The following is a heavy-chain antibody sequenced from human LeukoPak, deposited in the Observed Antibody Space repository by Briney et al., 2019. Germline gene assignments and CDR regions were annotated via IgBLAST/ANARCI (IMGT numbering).Heavy chain of an antibody. CDR3: ARELTRITMVRGVIIFNNWFDP. CDR1: GFTFSDHY. CDR2: TRNKANSYTT. Sequence: PGGSLRLSCAASGFTFSDHYMDWVRQAPGKGLEWVGRTRNKANSYTTEYAASVKGRFTISRDDSKNSLYLQMNSLKTEDTAVYYCARELTRITMVRGVIIFNNWFDPWGQGTLVTVSS. J-gene: IGHJ5*02. D-gene: IGHD3-10*01. V-gene: IGHV3-72*01.